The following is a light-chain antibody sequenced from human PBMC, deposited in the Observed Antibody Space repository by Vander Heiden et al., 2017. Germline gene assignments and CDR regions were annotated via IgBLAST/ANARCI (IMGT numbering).Light chain of an antibody. CDR1: NIGSKS. J-gene: IGLJ2*01. Sequence: SSVLTQPPPVSGAPGQTARITCGEYNIGSKSVHWYQQKPGQAPVLVVYDDSDRPSGIPERFSGSSSGNMATLTISRVEAGDEADYYCQVWDSSSDHVVFGGGTKLTVL. CDR2: DDS. CDR3: QVWDSSSDHVV. V-gene: IGLV3-21*02.